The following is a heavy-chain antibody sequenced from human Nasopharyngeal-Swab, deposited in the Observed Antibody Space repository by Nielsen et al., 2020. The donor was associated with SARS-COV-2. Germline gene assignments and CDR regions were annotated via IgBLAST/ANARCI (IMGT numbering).Heavy chain of an antibody. J-gene: IGHJ5*02. CDR2: IKQDGSEK. Sequence: WIRQPPGKGLEWVANIKQDGSEKYYVDSVKGRFTISRDNAKNSLYLQMNSLRAEDTAVYYCAREILWFGEGFDPWGQGTLVTVSS. D-gene: IGHD3-10*01. V-gene: IGHV3-7*01. CDR3: AREILWFGEGFDP.